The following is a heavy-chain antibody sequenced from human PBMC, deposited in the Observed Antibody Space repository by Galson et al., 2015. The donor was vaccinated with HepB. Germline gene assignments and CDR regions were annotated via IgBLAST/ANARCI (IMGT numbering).Heavy chain of an antibody. Sequence: QSGAEVKKPGESLKISCKASGYTFTSYYMHWVRQAPGQGLEWMGIINPSGGSTSYAQKFQGRVTMTRDTSTSTVYMELSSLRSEDTAVYYCARDSSSWRAFDYWGQGTLVTVSS. V-gene: IGHV1-46*01. CDR3: ARDSSSWRAFDY. D-gene: IGHD6-13*01. CDR2: INPSGGST. J-gene: IGHJ4*02. CDR1: GYTFTSYY.